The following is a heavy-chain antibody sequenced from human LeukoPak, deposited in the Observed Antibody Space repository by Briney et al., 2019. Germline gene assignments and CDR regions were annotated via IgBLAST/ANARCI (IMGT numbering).Heavy chain of an antibody. V-gene: IGHV3-30*18. CDR1: GFTFSSYG. CDR2: ISYDGSNK. D-gene: IGHD3-10*01. Sequence: PGGSLRLSCAASGFTFSSYGMHWVRQAPGKGLEWVAVISYDGSNKYYADSVKGRFTISRDNSKNTLYLQMNSLRAEDTAVYYCAKSSGARFGEFFDYWGQGTLVTVSS. J-gene: IGHJ4*02. CDR3: AKSSGARFGEFFDY.